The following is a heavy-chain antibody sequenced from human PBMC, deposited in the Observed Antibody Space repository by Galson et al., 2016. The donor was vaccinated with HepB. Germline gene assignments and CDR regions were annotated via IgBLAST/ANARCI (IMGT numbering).Heavy chain of an antibody. D-gene: IGHD5-12*01. V-gene: IGHV3-23*01. CDR3: AKGRSDYDFFDGDY. J-gene: IGHJ4*02. Sequence: SLRLSCAASGFTFSIYAMSWVRQAPGKGLEWVSAISGSGDTTYHADSVKGRFSISRDNPKNTLYLQMNSLRAEDTAVYYCAKGRSDYDFFDGDYWGQGTLVTVSS. CDR1: GFTFSIYA. CDR2: ISGSGDTT.